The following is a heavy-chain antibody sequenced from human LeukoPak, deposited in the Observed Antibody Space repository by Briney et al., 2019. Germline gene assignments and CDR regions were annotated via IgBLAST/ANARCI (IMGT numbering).Heavy chain of an antibody. CDR3: AGVPSSSYGMDV. CDR1: GFSFKNYA. Sequence: PGGSLRLSCAASGFSFKNYAMSWVRQAPGKGLEWVSIFYSGGSTNYADSVKGRFTISRDNSKNTLYLQMNSLRAEDTAVYYCAGVPSSSYGMDVWGQGTTVTVSS. J-gene: IGHJ6*02. D-gene: IGHD2-2*01. V-gene: IGHV3-66*01. CDR2: FYSGGST.